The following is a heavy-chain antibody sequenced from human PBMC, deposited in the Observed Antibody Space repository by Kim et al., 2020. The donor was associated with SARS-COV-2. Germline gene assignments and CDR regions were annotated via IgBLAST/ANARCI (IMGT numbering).Heavy chain of an antibody. CDR3: ARGLHDGKTYSSNRYNWFDP. J-gene: IGHJ5*02. V-gene: IGHV4-34*01. Sequence: RVTISVDTSKNQFSLKLSSVTAADTAVYYCARGLHDGKTYSSNRYNWFDPWGQGTLVTVSS. D-gene: IGHD6-13*01.